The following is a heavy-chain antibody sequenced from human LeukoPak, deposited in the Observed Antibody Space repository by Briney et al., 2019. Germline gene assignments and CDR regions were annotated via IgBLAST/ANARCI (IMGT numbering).Heavy chain of an antibody. CDR1: GYTFTRYD. CDR2: MNPNSGNT. CDR3: ARGVAAAGRSFDP. D-gene: IGHD6-13*01. J-gene: IGHJ5*02. Sequence: ASVKVSCKASGYTFTRYDINWVRQATGQGLEWMGWMNPNSGNTGYAQKFQGRVTITRNTSISTAYMELSSLRSEDTAVYYCARGVAAAGRSFDPWGQGTLVTVSS. V-gene: IGHV1-8*03.